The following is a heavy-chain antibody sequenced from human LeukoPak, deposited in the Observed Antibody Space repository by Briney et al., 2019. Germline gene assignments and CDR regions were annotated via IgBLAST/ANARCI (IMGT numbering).Heavy chain of an antibody. Sequence: SETLSLTCTVSGGSISTYYWSWIRQPPGKGLQWIGYIYYSGSTNYNPSLKSRVTISVDTSKNQFSLKLSSVTAADTAVYYCARDHGIAAAGTSYYYGMDVWGQGTTVTVSS. J-gene: IGHJ6*02. V-gene: IGHV4-59*01. CDR1: GGSISTYY. CDR3: ARDHGIAAAGTSYYYGMDV. D-gene: IGHD6-13*01. CDR2: IYYSGST.